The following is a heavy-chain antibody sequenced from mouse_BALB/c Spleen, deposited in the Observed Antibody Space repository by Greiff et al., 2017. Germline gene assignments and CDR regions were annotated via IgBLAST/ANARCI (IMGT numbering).Heavy chain of an antibody. V-gene: IGHV14-4*02. D-gene: IGHD4-1*01. J-gene: IGHJ3*01. Sequence: EVQLQQPGAELVRSGASVKLSCTASGFNIKDYYMHWVKQRPEQGLEWIGWIDPENGDTEYAPKFQGKATMTADTSSNTAYLQLSSLTSEDTAVYYCNAPGTWAYWGQGTLVTVSA. CDR2: IDPENGDT. CDR1: GFNIKDYY. CDR3: NAPGTWAY.